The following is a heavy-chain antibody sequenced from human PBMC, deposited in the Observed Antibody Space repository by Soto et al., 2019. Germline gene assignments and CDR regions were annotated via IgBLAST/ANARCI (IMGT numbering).Heavy chain of an antibody. CDR2: ISAYDGST. CDR3: ARDPATAYSSSSFDY. J-gene: IGHJ4*02. V-gene: IGHV1-18*04. Sequence: VASVNVSCKASGYSFTTYGITWLRQAPGQGLEWMGWISAYDGSTNYAQKHLGRVSMTTESSTNTAYMELRSLRSDDTAVYYCARDPATAYSSSSFDYWGQGTLVTVSS. D-gene: IGHD6-6*01. CDR1: GYSFTTYG.